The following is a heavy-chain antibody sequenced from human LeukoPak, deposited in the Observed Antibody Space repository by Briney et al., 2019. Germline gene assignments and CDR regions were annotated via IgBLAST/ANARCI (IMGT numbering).Heavy chain of an antibody. CDR3: ARSPSGDYGDYLYYFDY. J-gene: IGHJ4*02. CDR2: INPNSGGT. D-gene: IGHD4-17*01. V-gene: IGHV1-2*02. CDR1: GYTSTGYY. Sequence: ASVKVSCKASGYTSTGYYMHWVRQAPGQGLEWMGWINPNSGGTNYAQKFQGRVTMTRDTSISTAYMELSRLRPDDTAVYYCARSPSGDYGDYLYYFDYWGQGTLVTVSS.